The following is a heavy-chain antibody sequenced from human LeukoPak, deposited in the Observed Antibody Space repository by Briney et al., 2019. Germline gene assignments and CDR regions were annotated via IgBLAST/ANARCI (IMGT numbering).Heavy chain of an antibody. CDR2: IYYSGST. J-gene: IGHJ6*02. V-gene: IGHV4-31*03. Sequence: SQTLSLTCTVSGGSISSGGYYWSWIRQHPGRGLEWSGYIYYSGSTYYNPSLKSRVTISVDTSKNQFSLKLSSVTAADTTVYYCARKMSYCSSTSCYWDFAYYYGMDVWGQGTTVTVSS. CDR1: GGSISSGGYY. CDR3: ARKMSYCSSTSCYWDFAYYYGMDV. D-gene: IGHD2-2*01.